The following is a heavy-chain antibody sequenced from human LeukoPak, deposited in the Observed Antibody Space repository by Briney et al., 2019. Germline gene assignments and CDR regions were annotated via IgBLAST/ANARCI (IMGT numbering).Heavy chain of an antibody. J-gene: IGHJ4*02. CDR2: ISSSGSAT. D-gene: IGHD2-15*01. V-gene: IGHV3-23*01. CDR3: ANSGGNSFDN. Sequence: GGSLRLSCAASGFAFSTYAMAWVRQAPGKGLEWVSAISSSGSATLYADSVKGRFTISRDNSKNTLYLQMNSLRGEDTALYYCANSGGNSFDNWGQGALVSVSS. CDR1: GFAFSTYA.